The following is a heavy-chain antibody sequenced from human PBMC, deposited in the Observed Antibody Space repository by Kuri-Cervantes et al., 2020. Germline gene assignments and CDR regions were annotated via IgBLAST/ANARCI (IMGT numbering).Heavy chain of an antibody. CDR2: IAFDGSNK. D-gene: IGHD3-3*01. CDR3: ARDPTLFGVAHFDS. CDR1: GFTFSSYG. J-gene: IGHJ4*02. Sequence: GGSLRLSCAASGFTFSSYGMHWVRQPPGGGLEWVALIAFDGSNKFFAESVRGRFTISRDNAKSTIYLHMNSLRSEDSAVYFCARDPTLFGVAHFDSWGQGTLVTVSS. V-gene: IGHV3-30*06.